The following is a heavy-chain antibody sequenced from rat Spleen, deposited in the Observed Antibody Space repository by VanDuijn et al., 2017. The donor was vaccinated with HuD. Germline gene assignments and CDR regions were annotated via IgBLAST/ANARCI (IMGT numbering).Heavy chain of an antibody. V-gene: IGHV5-29*01. D-gene: IGHD1-11*01. Sequence: EVQLVESDGGLVQPGRSLKLSCAASGFTFTDYYMAWVRQAPTKGLEWVATISYDGLNTYYRDSVKGRFTISRDNAKSTLYLQMDSLRSEDTATYYCARRYDFDYWGQGVMVTVSS. CDR3: ARRYDFDY. J-gene: IGHJ2*01. CDR1: GFTFTDYY. CDR2: ISYDGLNT.